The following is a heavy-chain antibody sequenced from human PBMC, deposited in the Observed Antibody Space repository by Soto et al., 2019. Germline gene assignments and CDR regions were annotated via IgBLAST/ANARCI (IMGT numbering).Heavy chain of an antibody. V-gene: IGHV3-64D*06. J-gene: IGHJ4*02. CDR1: GFTFTNYA. D-gene: IGHD2-2*01. Sequence: GGSLRLSCSASGFTFTNYAIHWIRQAPGKGLEYVSAISSTGGSTYYADSVKGRFTISRDNSKNTVYLQMSSLRSEDSAVYYCVARYCSSTTCYQVGYWGQGTLVTVSS. CDR2: ISSTGGST. CDR3: VARYCSSTTCYQVGY.